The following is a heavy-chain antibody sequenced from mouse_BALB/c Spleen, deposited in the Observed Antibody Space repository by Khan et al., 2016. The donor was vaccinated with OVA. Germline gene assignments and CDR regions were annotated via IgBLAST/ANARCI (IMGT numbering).Heavy chain of an antibody. CDR2: IYPGSGNT. V-gene: IGHV1-77*01. CDR1: GYNFTDYY. CDR3: ARMGTTPLDS. D-gene: IGHD2-3*01. J-gene: IGHJ2*01. Sequence: QVQLQQSRTELARPGASVKLSCKAAGYNFTDYYLNWVKQRTGQGLEWIGEIYPGSGNTNYNEKFKGKATLTADKSSSTAYMQLSRLTSEDSAVSFCARMGTTPLDSWGQGTTLTRSS.